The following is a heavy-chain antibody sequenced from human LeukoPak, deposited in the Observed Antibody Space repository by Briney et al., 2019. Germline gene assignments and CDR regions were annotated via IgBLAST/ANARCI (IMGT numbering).Heavy chain of an antibody. CDR3: SRLPLPRWYFQH. J-gene: IGHJ1*01. CDR2: IYYSGST. CDR1: GGSISSYY. D-gene: IGHD1-14*01. Sequence: PSETLSLTCTVSGGSISSYYWSWIRQPPGKGLEWIGYIYYSGSTNYNPSLKSRVTISVDTSKNQFSLKLSSVTAADTAVYFSSRLPLPRWYFQHWGQGTMVTVSS. V-gene: IGHV4-59*01.